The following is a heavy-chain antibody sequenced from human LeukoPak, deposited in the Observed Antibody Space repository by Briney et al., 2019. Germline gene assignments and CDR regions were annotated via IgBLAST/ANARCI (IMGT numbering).Heavy chain of an antibody. D-gene: IGHD3-3*01. CDR3: ARTYYDFWSGYSDRPGGWCDP. Sequence: SETLSLTCTVSGCSISSYYWSWVRQPPGKGLEWLGFIYTSGSTNYNHSLKSRVTISVDTSKNQFSLKLSSVTAADTAVYYCARTYYDFWSGYSDRPGGWCDPWGQGTLVTVSS. J-gene: IGHJ5*02. CDR2: IYTSGST. CDR1: GCSISSYY. V-gene: IGHV4-4*09.